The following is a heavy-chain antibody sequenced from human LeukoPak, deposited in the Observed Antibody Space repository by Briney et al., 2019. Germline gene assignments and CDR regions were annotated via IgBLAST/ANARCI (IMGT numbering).Heavy chain of an antibody. CDR2: ISVYNGNT. J-gene: IGHJ3*02. CDR1: GYTFTSYG. Sequence: ASVKVSCKASGYTFTSYGISWVRQAPGQGLEWMGWISVYNGNTNYAQKLQGRVTMTTDTSTSTAYMELRSLRSDDTAVYYCARDGPMGKDIVVVVAAPDDAFDIWGQGTMVTVSS. CDR3: ARDGPMGKDIVVVVAAPDDAFDI. D-gene: IGHD2-15*01. V-gene: IGHV1-18*01.